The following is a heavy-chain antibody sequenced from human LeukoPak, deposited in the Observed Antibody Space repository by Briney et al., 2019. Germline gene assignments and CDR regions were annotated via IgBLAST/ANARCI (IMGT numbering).Heavy chain of an antibody. Sequence: SVKVSCKASGGTFSSYTISWVRQAPGQGLEWMGRIIPILGIANYAQKFQGRVTITADKSTSTAYMELSSLRSEDTAVYYCARYYDSSGYYCGYWGQGTLVTVSS. CDR3: ARYYDSSGYYCGY. J-gene: IGHJ4*02. D-gene: IGHD3-22*01. CDR2: IIPILGIA. V-gene: IGHV1-69*02. CDR1: GGTFSSYT.